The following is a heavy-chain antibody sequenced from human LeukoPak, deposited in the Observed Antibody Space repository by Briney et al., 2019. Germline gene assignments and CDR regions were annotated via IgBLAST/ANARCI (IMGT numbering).Heavy chain of an antibody. CDR2: IIPIFGTA. V-gene: IGHV1-69*13. J-gene: IGHJ5*02. D-gene: IGHD2-2*01. Sequence: ASVKVSCKASGGTFSSYAISWVRQAPGQRLEWMGGIIPIFGTANYAQKFQGRVTITADESTSTAYMELSSLRSEDTAVYYCAREDCSSTSCHHYNWFDPWGQGTLVTVSS. CDR1: GGTFSSYA. CDR3: AREDCSSTSCHHYNWFDP.